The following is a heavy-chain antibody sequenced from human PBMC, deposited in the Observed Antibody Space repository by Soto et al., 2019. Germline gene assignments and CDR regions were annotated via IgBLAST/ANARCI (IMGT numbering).Heavy chain of an antibody. J-gene: IGHJ4*02. CDR2: VSGDGSST. Sequence: GGSLRLSCAASGFTFSSSWMHWVRQAPGKGLVWVSRVSGDGSSTNYADSVKGRFTISRDNAKNTLYLQMNSLRAEDAAVYYCASGYCSGDCYSDYWGQGTLVTVSS. CDR3: ASGYCSGDCYSDY. D-gene: IGHD2-21*02. CDR1: GFTFSSSW. V-gene: IGHV3-74*01.